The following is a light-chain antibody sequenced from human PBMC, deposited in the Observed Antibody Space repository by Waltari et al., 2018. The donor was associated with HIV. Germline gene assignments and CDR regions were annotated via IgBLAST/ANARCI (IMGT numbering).Light chain of an antibody. CDR1: KLGDKY. CDR2: QDN. Sequence: SYDLTQPPSVSVSPGQTATITCSGDKLGDKYSCWYQQKPGQSPVLVIYQDNKRPSGIPGRFSGSNSGNTATLTISGTQAMDEADYYCQAWDTRAVFGGGTKLTVL. V-gene: IGLV3-1*01. J-gene: IGLJ2*01. CDR3: QAWDTRAV.